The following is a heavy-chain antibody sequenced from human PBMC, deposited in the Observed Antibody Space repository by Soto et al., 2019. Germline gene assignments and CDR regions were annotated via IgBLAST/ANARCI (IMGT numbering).Heavy chain of an antibody. CDR3: AREDSSSSIDFDY. CDR2: INPNSGGT. J-gene: IGHJ4*02. CDR1: GYTFTGYY. Sequence: ASVNVSCKASGYTFTGYYMHWVRQAPGQGLEWMGWINPNSGGTNYAQKFQGWVTMTRDTSISTAYMELSRLRSDDTAVYYCAREDSSSSIDFDYWGQGTLVTVSS. D-gene: IGHD6-6*01. V-gene: IGHV1-2*04.